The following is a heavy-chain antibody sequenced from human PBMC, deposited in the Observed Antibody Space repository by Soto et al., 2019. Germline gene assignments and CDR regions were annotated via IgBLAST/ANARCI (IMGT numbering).Heavy chain of an antibody. V-gene: IGHV4-39*01. CDR1: GGCISSSSYY. CDR2: IYYSGST. Sequence: XATLSLTCTVSGGCISSSSYYWGWIRQPPGKGLEWIGSIYYSGSTYYNPSLKSRVTISVDTSKNQFSLKLSSVTAADTAVYYCARNTGFGELGPWFDPWGQGTLVTVSS. J-gene: IGHJ5*02. CDR3: ARNTGFGELGPWFDP. D-gene: IGHD3-10*01.